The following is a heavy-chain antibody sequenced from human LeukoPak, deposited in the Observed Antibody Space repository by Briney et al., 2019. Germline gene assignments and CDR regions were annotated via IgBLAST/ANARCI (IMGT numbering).Heavy chain of an antibody. CDR1: GFTVSSNY. CDR2: IWYDGSNK. V-gene: IGHV3-33*08. J-gene: IGHJ4*02. D-gene: IGHD4-11*01. CDR3: ARDGEGYSNYGFDY. Sequence: SGGSLRLSCAASGFTVSSNYMSWVRQAPGKGLEWVAVIWYDGSNKYYADSVKGRFTISRDNSKNTLYLQMNSLRAEDTAVYYCARDGEGYSNYGFDYWGQGTLVTVSS.